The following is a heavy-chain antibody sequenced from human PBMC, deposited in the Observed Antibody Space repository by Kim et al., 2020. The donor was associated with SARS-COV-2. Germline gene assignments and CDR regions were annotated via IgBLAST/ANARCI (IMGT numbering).Heavy chain of an antibody. CDR1: GGSISSSSYY. Sequence: SETLSLTCTVSGGSISSSSYYWGWIRQPPGKGLEWIGSIYYSGSTYYNPSLKSRVTISVDTSKNQFSLKLSSVTAADTAVYYCARVSGHYGMDVWGQGTTVTVSS. CDR2: IYYSGST. J-gene: IGHJ6*02. D-gene: IGHD6-25*01. V-gene: IGHV4-39*07. CDR3: ARVSGHYGMDV.